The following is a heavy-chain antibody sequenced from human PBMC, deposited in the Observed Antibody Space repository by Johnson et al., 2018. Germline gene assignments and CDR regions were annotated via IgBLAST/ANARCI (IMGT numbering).Heavy chain of an antibody. D-gene: IGHD2-15*01. CDR1: GFTFSSHG. CDR2: IWSDGSKK. CDR3: ARVRGDCSGGSCWGYFQH. J-gene: IGHJ1*01. Sequence: QVQLVQSGGGVVQPGRSLRLSCAASGFTFSSHGMHWVRQAPGKGLEWVAVIWSDGSKKYYADSVKGRFTVSRDNSKNTLYLQMNILRAEDTAIFYCARVRGDCSGGSCWGYFQHWGQGTLVSVSS. V-gene: IGHV3-33*01.